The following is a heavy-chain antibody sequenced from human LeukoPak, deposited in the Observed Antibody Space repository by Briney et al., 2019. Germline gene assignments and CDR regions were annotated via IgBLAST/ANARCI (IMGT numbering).Heavy chain of an antibody. V-gene: IGHV4-38-2*01. CDR1: GFSISSGYH. J-gene: IGHJ4*02. CDR2: IYNGGST. D-gene: IGHD6-19*01. Sequence: SETLSLTCAVSGFSISSGYHWGGIRHPREKVQEVIGSIYNGGSTYYAQSVKSRITISVDTSKNHFSLKLSSVTAADTAVYYCARIVVAGPIDYWGQGTLVTVSS. CDR3: ARIVVAGPIDY.